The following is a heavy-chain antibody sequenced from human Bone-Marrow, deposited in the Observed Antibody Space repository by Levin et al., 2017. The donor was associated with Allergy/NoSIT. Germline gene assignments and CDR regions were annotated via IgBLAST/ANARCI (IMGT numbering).Heavy chain of an antibody. D-gene: IGHD3-10*01. V-gene: IGHV1-2*02. J-gene: IGHJ5*02. Sequence: GESLKISCKASGYTFTGYYMHWVRQAPGQGLEWMGWINPNSGGTNYAQKFQGRVTMTRDTSISTAYMELSRLRSDDTAVYYCARDVEGPMVRGVSNWFDPWGQGTLVTVSS. CDR1: GYTFTGYY. CDR3: ARDVEGPMVRGVSNWFDP. CDR2: INPNSGGT.